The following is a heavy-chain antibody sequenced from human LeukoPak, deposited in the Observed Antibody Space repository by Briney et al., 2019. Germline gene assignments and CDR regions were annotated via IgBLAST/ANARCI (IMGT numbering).Heavy chain of an antibody. CDR2: ISGSGGST. D-gene: IGHD5-24*01. J-gene: IGHJ4*02. CDR1: GFTFSSYA. Sequence: AGSLRLSCAASGFTFSSYAMNWVRQAPGKGLDWVSAISGSGGSTYYADSVKGRFTISRDNSNNTLYLQMNSLRAEDTAVYYCANLRDGYTIGPFYDYWGQGTLVTVSS. V-gene: IGHV3-23*01. CDR3: ANLRDGYTIGPFYDY.